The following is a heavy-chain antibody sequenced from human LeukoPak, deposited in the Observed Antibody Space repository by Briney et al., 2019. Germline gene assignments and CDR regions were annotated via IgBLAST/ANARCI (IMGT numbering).Heavy chain of an antibody. D-gene: IGHD6-19*01. CDR3: ARSSSGWYRYFQH. CDR1: TGSFSGYY. V-gene: IGHV4-34*01. CDR2: INHSGSI. Sequence: SESLSLTCTVYTGSFSGYYWSWHRPPPGGGLEWIGEINHSGSINYNKSLKSRVTISVDTSTNQFSLKLSSVTAADTAVYYCARSSSGWYRYFQHWGQGTLVTVSS. J-gene: IGHJ1*01.